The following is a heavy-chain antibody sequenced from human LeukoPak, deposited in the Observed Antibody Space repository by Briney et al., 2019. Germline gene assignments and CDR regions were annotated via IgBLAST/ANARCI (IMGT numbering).Heavy chain of an antibody. D-gene: IGHD3-22*01. J-gene: IGHJ3*02. CDR3: ASSPYDSRVVDAFDI. CDR1: GGSISSYY. V-gene: IGHV4-4*07. Sequence: PSETLSLTCTVSGGSISSYYWSWIRQPAGKGLEWIGRIYTSGSTNYNPSLKSRVTMSVDTSQNQFSLKLSSVTAADTAVYYCASSPYDSRVVDAFDIWGQGTMVTVSS. CDR2: IYTSGST.